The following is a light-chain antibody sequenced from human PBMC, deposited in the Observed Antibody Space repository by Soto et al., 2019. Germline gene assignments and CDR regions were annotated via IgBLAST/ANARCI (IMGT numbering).Light chain of an antibody. CDR1: QSIGSK. CDR2: DAS. V-gene: IGKV3-11*01. J-gene: IGKJ5*01. CDR3: QQRSNWPPIT. Sequence: EILMTQSPATLSVSPGEKATLSCRASQSIGSKLAWYQQKPGQVPRLLIYDASARALATPARFSGSGFGTDFTLTISSLEPEDAAVYYCQQRSNWPPITFGQGTRLEIK.